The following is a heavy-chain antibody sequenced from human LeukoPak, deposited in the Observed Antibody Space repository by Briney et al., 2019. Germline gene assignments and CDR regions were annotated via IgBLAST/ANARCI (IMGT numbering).Heavy chain of an antibody. CDR2: ISGRGGST. D-gene: IGHD3-22*01. V-gene: IGHV3-23*01. J-gene: IGHJ3*02. CDR1: GFTFSSYA. Sequence: GRSLRLSCAASGFTFSSYAMSWVRQAPGKGLEWVSAISGRGGSTYYPDSVKGLFTISRDHSKNTLYLQMHNLRAENTAVYYCAKDGGIVVVLENAFDIWGQGTMVTVSS. CDR3: AKDGGIVVVLENAFDI.